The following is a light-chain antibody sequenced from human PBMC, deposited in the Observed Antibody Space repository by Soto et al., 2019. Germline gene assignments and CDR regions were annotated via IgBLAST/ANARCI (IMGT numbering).Light chain of an antibody. CDR1: QSVSSN. V-gene: IGKV3-15*01. CDR2: GAS. J-gene: IGKJ4*01. Sequence: EIGMTQSPATLSVSPGERATLSCRASQSVSSNLAWYQQKPGQAPRLLIYGASTRATGIPARFSGSGSGTEFTLTISSLQSEDFAVYYCQQYNNWLALTFGGGTKVEIK. CDR3: QQYNNWLALT.